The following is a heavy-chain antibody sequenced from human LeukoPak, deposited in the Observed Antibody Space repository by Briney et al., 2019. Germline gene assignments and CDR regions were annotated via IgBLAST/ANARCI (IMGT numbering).Heavy chain of an antibody. J-gene: IGHJ4*02. CDR2: TSYDGTTK. Sequence: GRSLRLSCAASGFTFSSHGMHRVRQAPGKALEWVAVTSYDGTTKYYADSAKGRFNISRDNSKNTLYLQMNSLRVDDTVVYYCAKDATLFGDQYFDYWGQGTLVIVSS. CDR1: GFTFSSHG. D-gene: IGHD3-10*01. CDR3: AKDATLFGDQYFDY. V-gene: IGHV3-30*18.